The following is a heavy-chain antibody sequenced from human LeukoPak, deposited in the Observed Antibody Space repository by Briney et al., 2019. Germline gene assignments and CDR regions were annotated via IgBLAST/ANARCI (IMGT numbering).Heavy chain of an antibody. CDR3: ARTCSSSSCYMVH. CDR1: GYTFANFG. V-gene: IGHV1-18*01. D-gene: IGHD2-2*02. Sequence: ASVKVSCKASGYTFANFGITWVRQAPGQGLEWMGWISVYNGNTNYAQSLQGRVTLTTDTSTSTAYMELRSLRSDDTALYYCARTCSSSSCYMVHWGQGILVTVSS. CDR2: ISVYNGNT. J-gene: IGHJ4*02.